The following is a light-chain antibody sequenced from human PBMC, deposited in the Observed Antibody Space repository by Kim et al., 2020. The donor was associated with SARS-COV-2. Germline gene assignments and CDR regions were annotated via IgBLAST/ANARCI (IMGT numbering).Light chain of an antibody. CDR1: QGMSSY. CDR2: AES. CDR3: QQLNSYPVT. V-gene: IGKV1-9*01. Sequence: AAVGDRCPLNCRASQGMSSYFVLYQKMTGNAPNHLLYAESTLQSGVPSSFSGSGSGKDFPLNLSSLQPEDFATYYCQQLNSYPVTFGQGTRLEIK. J-gene: IGKJ5*01.